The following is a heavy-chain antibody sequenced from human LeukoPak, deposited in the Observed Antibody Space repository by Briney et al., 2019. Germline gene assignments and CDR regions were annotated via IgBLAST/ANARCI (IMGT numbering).Heavy chain of an antibody. V-gene: IGHV3-30-3*01. CDR2: ISLDGSTE. CDR1: GFSLSNFQ. CDR3: MRDYMGWFDP. D-gene: IGHD3-10*01. J-gene: IGHJ5*02. Sequence: GRSLRLSCVASGFSLSNFQMYWVRQAPGKGLEWVSIISLDGSTEFYADSVKGRFTISRDTASNTMHLEMNNLRIEDTAVYYCMRDYMGWFDPWGQGSLVTVSS.